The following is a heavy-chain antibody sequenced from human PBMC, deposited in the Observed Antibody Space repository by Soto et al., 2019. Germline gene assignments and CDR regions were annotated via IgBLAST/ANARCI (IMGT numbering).Heavy chain of an antibody. J-gene: IGHJ4*02. V-gene: IGHV3-23*01. CDR2: ISGSGGST. Sequence: PGGSLRLSCAASGFTFSSYAMSWVRQAPGKGLEWVSAISGSGGSTYYADSVKGRFTISRDNSKNTLYLQMNSLRAEDTAVYYCAKGDSSGWYGGVILDYWGQGTLVTVSS. CDR1: GFTFSSYA. CDR3: AKGDSSGWYGGVILDY. D-gene: IGHD6-19*01.